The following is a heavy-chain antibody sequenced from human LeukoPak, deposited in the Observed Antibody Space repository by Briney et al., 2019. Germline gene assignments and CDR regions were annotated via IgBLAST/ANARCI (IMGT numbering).Heavy chain of an antibody. D-gene: IGHD3-3*01. Sequence: PGGSLRLSCAASGFTFSNYWMSWVRQAPGKGLEWVANIKRDGSEKYYVDSVKGQLTISRDNAKNSLYLQMNSLRAEDTAVYYCARDSRMNYYASWGRGTLVTVSS. J-gene: IGHJ5*02. CDR1: GFTFSNYW. CDR2: IKRDGSEK. CDR3: ARDSRMNYYAS. V-gene: IGHV3-7*01.